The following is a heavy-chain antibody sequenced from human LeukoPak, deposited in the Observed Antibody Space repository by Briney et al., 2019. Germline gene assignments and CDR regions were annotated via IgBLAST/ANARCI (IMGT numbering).Heavy chain of an antibody. V-gene: IGHV3-48*01. J-gene: IGHJ3*02. CDR3: ARDLSRVVVPAAIHDAFDI. CDR2: ISSSSSTI. D-gene: IGHD2-2*02. CDR1: GFTFSSYS. Sequence: GGSLRLSCAASGFTFSSYSMNWVRQAPGKGLEWVSYISSSSSTIYYADSVKGRFTISRDNAKNSLYLQMNSLRAEDTAVYYCARDLSRVVVPAAIHDAFDIWGQGTMVTVSS.